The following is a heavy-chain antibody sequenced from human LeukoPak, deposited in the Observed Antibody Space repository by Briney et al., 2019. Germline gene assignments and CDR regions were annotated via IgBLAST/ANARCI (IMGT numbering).Heavy chain of an antibody. CDR3: ARVLPVASRDY. CDR1: GFTFSTYW. Sequence: HPGGSLRLSCAASGFTFSTYWMSWVRQAPGKGLEWVANIKQDGSDKFYVDSVKGRFTFSRDNAKNSMYLQMNSLRAEDTAVYYCARVLPVASRDYWGQGTLVTVSS. V-gene: IGHV3-7*01. J-gene: IGHJ4*02. D-gene: IGHD2-2*01. CDR2: IKQDGSDK.